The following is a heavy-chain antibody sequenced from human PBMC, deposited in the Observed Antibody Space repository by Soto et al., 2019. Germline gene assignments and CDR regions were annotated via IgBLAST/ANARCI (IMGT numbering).Heavy chain of an antibody. V-gene: IGHV3-30-3*01. CDR2: ISYDGSNK. Sequence: QPGGSLRLSCAASGFTFSSCAMHWVRQAPGKGLEWVALISYDGSNKYYADSVKGRFTISRDNSKNTLYLQMNSLRAEDTAVYYCARDKRDLRFLEWSYYFDHWGQGTLVTVSS. CDR3: ARDKRDLRFLEWSYYFDH. CDR1: GFTFSSCA. J-gene: IGHJ4*02. D-gene: IGHD3-3*01.